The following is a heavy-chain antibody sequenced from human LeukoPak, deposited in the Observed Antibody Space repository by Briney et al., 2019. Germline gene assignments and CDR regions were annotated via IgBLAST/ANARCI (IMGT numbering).Heavy chain of an antibody. V-gene: IGHV3-21*01. Sequence: PGGSLRLSCAASGFTFSSYSMNWVRQAPGKGLEWVSSISSSSSYIYYADSVKGRFTISRDNAKNSLYLQMNSLRAEDTAVYYCARETPQYSSSHDYWGQGTLVTVSS. CDR2: ISSSSSYI. D-gene: IGHD6-13*01. CDR1: GFTFSSYS. CDR3: ARETPQYSSSHDY. J-gene: IGHJ4*02.